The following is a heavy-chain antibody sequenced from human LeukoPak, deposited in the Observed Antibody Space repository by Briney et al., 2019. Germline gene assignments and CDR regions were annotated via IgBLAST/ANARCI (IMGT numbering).Heavy chain of an antibody. CDR2: INTYNGNK. D-gene: IGHD6-25*01. CDR1: HYTFARYG. CDR3: ARDRGIGWGGMIEDYYYGMDV. Sequence: ASVKVSCKASHYTFARYGISWVRQAPGQGLEWMGWINTYNGNKKYAQNLQGRVTLSTDTSTSTAYMELRSLRSGDTAVYYCARDRGIGWGGMIEDYYYGMDVWGQGTTITVSS. V-gene: IGHV1-18*01. J-gene: IGHJ6*02.